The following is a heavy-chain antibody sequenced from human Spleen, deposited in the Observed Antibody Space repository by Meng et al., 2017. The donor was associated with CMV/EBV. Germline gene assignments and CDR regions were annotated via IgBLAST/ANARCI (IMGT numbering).Heavy chain of an antibody. V-gene: IGHV4-34*01. CDR1: GGSFSGYY. CDR2: FHHNVSP. J-gene: IGHJ5*02. CDR3: ARYCSSTSCYPIPTWFDP. D-gene: IGHD2-2*01. Sequence: SETLSLTCAVYGGSFSGYYWGWIRQPPGKGLEWIGSFHHNVSPFYNSSLKSRVTISVDTSNNQVSLKLTSVTAADTAVYYCARYCSSTSCYPIPTWFDPWGQGTLVTVSS.